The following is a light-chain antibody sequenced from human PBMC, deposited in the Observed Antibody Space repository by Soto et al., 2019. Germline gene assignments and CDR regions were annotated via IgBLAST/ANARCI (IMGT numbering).Light chain of an antibody. J-gene: IGLJ1*01. V-gene: IGLV2-8*01. Sequence: QSVLTQPPSASGFPGQSVTISCTGTSSDVGYYDYVSWYQQHPGKAPKLVIYEVTKRPSGVPDRVSASKSGNTASLTVSGLRAEDEADYYCLSYADTAYVFGTGTKVTVL. CDR1: SSDVGYYDY. CDR2: EVT. CDR3: LSYADTAYV.